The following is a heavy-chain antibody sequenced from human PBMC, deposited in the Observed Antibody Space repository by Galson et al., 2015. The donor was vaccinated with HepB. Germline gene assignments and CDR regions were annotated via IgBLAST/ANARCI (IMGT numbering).Heavy chain of an antibody. J-gene: IGHJ6*02. CDR2: IYYSGST. D-gene: IGHD6-19*01. CDR3: ATSEYEIAVAGIYGMDV. Sequence: ETLSLTCTVSGGSISSSSYYWGWIRQPPGKGLEWIGSIYYSGSTYYNPSLKSRVTISVDTSKNQFSLKLSSVTAADTAVYYCATSEYEIAVAGIYGMDVWGQGTTVTVSS. CDR1: GGSISSSSYY. V-gene: IGHV4-39*01.